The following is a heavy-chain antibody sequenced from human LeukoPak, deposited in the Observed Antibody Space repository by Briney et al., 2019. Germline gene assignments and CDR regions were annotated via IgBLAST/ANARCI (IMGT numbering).Heavy chain of an antibody. V-gene: IGHV3-9*01. CDR1: GFTFDDYA. D-gene: IGHD1-26*01. J-gene: IGHJ3*02. CDR3: ARVWAYQRSEWELLPLSAFDI. Sequence: GGSLRLSCAASGFTFDDYAMHWVRQAPGKGLEWVSGISWNSGSIGYADSVKGRFTISRDNAKNSLYLQMNSLRAEDTAVYYCARVWAYQRSEWELLPLSAFDIWGQGTMVTVSS. CDR2: ISWNSGSI.